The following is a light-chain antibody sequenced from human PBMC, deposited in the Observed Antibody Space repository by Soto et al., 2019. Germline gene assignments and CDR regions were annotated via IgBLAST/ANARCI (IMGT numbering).Light chain of an antibody. CDR2: AAS. J-gene: IGKJ1*01. CDR3: LQYYNFSWT. V-gene: IGKV1-6*01. Sequence: AIQITQSPSSLSASVGDRVAISCRASQDIRNTLAWYQQKPGEAPKLLIFAASNLQSGVPSRFSGSGSVTDFTLAITGXQPEDLATYYCLQYYNFSWTFGQGTKVDIK. CDR1: QDIRNT.